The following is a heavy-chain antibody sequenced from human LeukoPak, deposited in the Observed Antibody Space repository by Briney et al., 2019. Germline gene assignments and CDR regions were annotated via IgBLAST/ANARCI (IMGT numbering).Heavy chain of an antibody. J-gene: IGHJ5*02. CDR3: ARDSVRALGWFDP. D-gene: IGHD3-10*01. Sequence: ASVKVSCKASGYTFTGYYMHWVRQAPGQGLEWMGWINPNSGGTNYAQKFQGRVTMTRDTSISTAYMELSRLRPDDTAVYYCARDSVRALGWFDPWGQGTLVTVSS. CDR1: GYTFTGYY. V-gene: IGHV1-2*02. CDR2: INPNSGGT.